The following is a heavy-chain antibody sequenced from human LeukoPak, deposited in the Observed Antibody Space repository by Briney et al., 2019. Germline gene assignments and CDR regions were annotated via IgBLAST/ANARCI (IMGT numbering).Heavy chain of an antibody. J-gene: IGHJ4*02. V-gene: IGHV6-1*01. CDR2: TYYRSKWYN. CDR3: ARGGHFEY. CDR1: GDGVSSDSSA. D-gene: IGHD6-25*01. Sequence: SQTLSLTCAISGDGVSSDSSAWNWFGQSPSRGLEWLGRTYYRSKWYNDYAVSVKSRITINPDTSKNQFSLQLNSVTPEDTAVYYCARGGHFEYWGQGTLVTVSS.